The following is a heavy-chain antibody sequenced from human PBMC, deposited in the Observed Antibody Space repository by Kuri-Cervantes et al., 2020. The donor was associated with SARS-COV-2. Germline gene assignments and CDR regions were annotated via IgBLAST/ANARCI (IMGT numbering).Heavy chain of an antibody. CDR2: INYSGTT. D-gene: IGHD3-10*01. J-gene: IGHJ6*03. CDR3: ARLRRHNNAWFVTGYYMDV. CDR1: GGSVRSGSYY. Sequence: GSLRLSCTVSGGSVRSGSYYWSWLRQPPGKGLEWIGEINYSGTTNYNPSLKSRVTMSVDTSKNQFSLNMTSVTAAETAVYYCARLRRHNNAWFVTGYYMDVWGKGTTVTVSS. V-gene: IGHV4-61*01.